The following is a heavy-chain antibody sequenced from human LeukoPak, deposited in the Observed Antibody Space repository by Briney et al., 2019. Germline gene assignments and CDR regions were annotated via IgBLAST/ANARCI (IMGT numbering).Heavy chain of an antibody. J-gene: IGHJ4*02. V-gene: IGHV3-33*01. CDR3: ARGPDYDILTGYPYDFDY. Sequence: PGGSLRLSCAASGFTFSSYGMHWVRQAPGKGLEWVAVIWYDGSNKYYADSVKGRFTISRDNSKNTQYLQMNSLRAEDTAVYCCARGPDYDILTGYPYDFDYWGQGTLVTVSS. CDR1: GFTFSSYG. CDR2: IWYDGSNK. D-gene: IGHD3-9*01.